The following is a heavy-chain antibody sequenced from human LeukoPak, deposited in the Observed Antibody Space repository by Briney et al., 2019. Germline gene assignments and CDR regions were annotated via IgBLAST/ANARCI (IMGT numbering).Heavy chain of an antibody. D-gene: IGHD6-13*01. CDR3: AREPLAAAGSRNWFDP. CDR2: IYYSGST. V-gene: IGHV4-39*07. CDR1: GGSISSSSYY. J-gene: IGHJ5*02. Sequence: PSETLSLTCTVSGGSISSSSYYWGWIRQPPGKGLEWIGSIYYSGSTYYNPSLKSRVTISVDTSKNQFSLKLRSVTAADTAVYYCAREPLAAAGSRNWFDPWGQGTLVTVSS.